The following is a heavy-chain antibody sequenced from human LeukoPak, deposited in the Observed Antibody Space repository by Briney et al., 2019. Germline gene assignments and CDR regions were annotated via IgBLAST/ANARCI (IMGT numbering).Heavy chain of an antibody. CDR3: ARFHYDFWSGYDY. V-gene: IGHV3-30-3*01. Sequence: PGGSLRLSCAASGFTFSSYAMHWVRQAPGKGLEWVAVISYDGSNKYYADSVKGRFTISRDNSKNTLYLQMNSLRAEDTAVYYCARFHYDFWSGYDYWGQGTLVTVSS. D-gene: IGHD3-3*01. CDR1: GFTFSSYA. CDR2: ISYDGSNK. J-gene: IGHJ4*02.